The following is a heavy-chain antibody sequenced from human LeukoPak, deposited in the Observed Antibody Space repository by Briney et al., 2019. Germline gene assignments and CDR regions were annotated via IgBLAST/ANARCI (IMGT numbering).Heavy chain of an antibody. CDR1: GFRFNSYA. CDR3: ARGIGYCNNGVCIDYYYYGMDV. D-gene: IGHD2-8*01. CDR2: IRGSGRNT. V-gene: IGHV3-23*01. Sequence: VGSLRLSCAASGFRFNSYAMEWVRQAPGKGLEWVSAIRGSGRNTHYADSVKGRFTISRDSSRNTQFLQMNSLRAEDTAVYYCARGIGYCNNGVCIDYYYYGMDVWGQGTTVTVSS. J-gene: IGHJ6*02.